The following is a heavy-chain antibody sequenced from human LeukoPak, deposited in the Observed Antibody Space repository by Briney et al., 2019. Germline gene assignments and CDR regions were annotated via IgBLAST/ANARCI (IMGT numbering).Heavy chain of an antibody. J-gene: IGHJ4*02. D-gene: IGHD3-22*01. CDR1: GGSISSSSYY. CDR2: INHSGST. CDR3: ARVRDTYYYDSSGQQFDY. V-gene: IGHV4-39*07. Sequence: SETLSLTCTVSGGSISSSSYYWGWIRQPPGKGLEWIGEINHSGSTNYNPSLKSRVTISVDTSKNQFSLKLSSVTAADTAVYYCARVRDTYYYDSSGQQFDYWGQGTLVTVSS.